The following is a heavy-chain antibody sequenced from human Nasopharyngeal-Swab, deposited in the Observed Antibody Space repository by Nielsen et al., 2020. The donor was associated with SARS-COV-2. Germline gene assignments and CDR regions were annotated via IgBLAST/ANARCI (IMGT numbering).Heavy chain of an antibody. Sequence: GESLKISCAASGFTFSNYWVHWVRQVPGKGLVWVSRISADGSSTGYAESVRGRFTISRDNAKDTLYLQMNSLRVEDTAVYYCARSYSTSGTNWGQGTLVTVTS. J-gene: IGHJ4*02. CDR3: ARSYSTSGTN. V-gene: IGHV3-74*01. CDR1: GFTFSNYW. D-gene: IGHD6-13*01. CDR2: ISADGSST.